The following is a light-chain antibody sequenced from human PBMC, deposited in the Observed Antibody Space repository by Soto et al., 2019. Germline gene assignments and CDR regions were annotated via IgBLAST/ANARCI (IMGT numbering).Light chain of an antibody. V-gene: IGKV1-5*01. Sequence: RRTQSPSSLSSSVGDTVTISCRASQDISTYLAWYQQKPGKAPTLLIFGASSLHNGFPPRFAGSGSGSECTLTINRLQPDDFATYFCQHYTLYSAPFGQG. CDR2: GAS. J-gene: IGKJ5*01. CDR1: QDISTY. CDR3: QHYTLYSAP.